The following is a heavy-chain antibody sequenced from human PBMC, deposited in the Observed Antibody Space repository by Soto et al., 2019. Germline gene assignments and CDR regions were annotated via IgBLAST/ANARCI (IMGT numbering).Heavy chain of an antibody. CDR2: ITYDGSTK. J-gene: IGHJ5*02. D-gene: IGHD4-17*01. CDR1: GFTFGPFW. Sequence: GGSLRLSCAASGFTFGPFWMHWVRQAPGKGLEWVADITYDGSTKDYADSVKGRFTISRDNSKNTLYLQMNSLRAEDTAVYYCAKDQGGDYDWVFDPWGQGTLVTVSS. CDR3: AKDQGGDYDWVFDP. V-gene: IGHV3-30*18.